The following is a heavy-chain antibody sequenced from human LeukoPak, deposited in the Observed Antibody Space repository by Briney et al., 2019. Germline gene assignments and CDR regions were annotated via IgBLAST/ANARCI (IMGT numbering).Heavy chain of an antibody. D-gene: IGHD6-13*01. V-gene: IGHV3-23*01. Sequence: GGSLRLSCAASGFTLSSYAMSWVRQAPGKGLEWVSAISGSGGSTYYADSVKGRFTISRDNSKNTLYLQMNSLRAEDTAVYYCAKDGAAAGTRRFDPWGQGTLVTVSS. CDR3: AKDGAAAGTRRFDP. CDR2: ISGSGGST. J-gene: IGHJ5*02. CDR1: GFTLSSYA.